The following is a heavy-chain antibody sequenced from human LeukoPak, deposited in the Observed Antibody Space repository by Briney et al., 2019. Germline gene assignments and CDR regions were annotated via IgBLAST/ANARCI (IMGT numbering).Heavy chain of an antibody. V-gene: IGHV3-30*04. CDR2: ISYDGSNK. D-gene: IGHD4-17*01. CDR3: ARGGYGDLTWFDP. J-gene: IGHJ5*02. Sequence: PGRSLRLSCAASGFTFSSYAMHWVRQAPGKGLEWVAVISYDGSNKYYADSVKGRFTISRDNSKNTLYLQMNSLRAEDTAVYYCARGGYGDLTWFDPWGQGTLVTVSS. CDR1: GFTFSSYA.